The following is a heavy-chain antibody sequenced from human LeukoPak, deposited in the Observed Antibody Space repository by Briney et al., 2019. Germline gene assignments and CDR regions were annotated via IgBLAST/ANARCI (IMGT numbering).Heavy chain of an antibody. CDR3: ARHDYGDYVEPKPFDY. D-gene: IGHD4-17*01. CDR1: GYSISSGYY. J-gene: IGHJ4*02. CDR2: NYHSGST. V-gene: IGHV4-38-2*01. Sequence: PSETLSLTCAVSGYSISSGYYWGWIRQPPGKGLEWIGSNYHSGSTYYNPSLKSRVTISVDTSKNQFSLKLSSVTAADTAVYYCARHDYGDYVEPKPFDYWGQGTLVTVSS.